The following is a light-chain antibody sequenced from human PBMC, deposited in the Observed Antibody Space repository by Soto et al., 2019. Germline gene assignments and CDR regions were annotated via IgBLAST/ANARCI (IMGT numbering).Light chain of an antibody. CDR3: QQSYSSLPA. V-gene: IGKV1-39*01. J-gene: IGKJ5*01. CDR2: AAS. Sequence: ITCRASQSISSYLNWYQQKPGKAPKLRIYAASSLQSGVPSRFSGSGSVTDFTRTISSQQPEHFATYYCQQSYSSLPAFVLGTRLDIK. CDR1: QSISSY.